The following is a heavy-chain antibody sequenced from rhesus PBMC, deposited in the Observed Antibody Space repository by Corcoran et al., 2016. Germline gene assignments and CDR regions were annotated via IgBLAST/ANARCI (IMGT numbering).Heavy chain of an antibody. J-gene: IGHJ4*01. CDR1: GASISSNC. CDR3: ARSYLTGSSYDY. D-gene: IGHD4-29*01. Sequence: QVQLQESGPGLVKPSETLSLTCTVSGASISSNCWSWIRQPPGKGLEWIGEINGNSGSTNYNPSLKSRVTISKDASKSQFSLKLSSVTAADTAVYYCARSYLTGSSYDYWGQGVLVTVSS. CDR2: INGNSGST. V-gene: IGHV4-80*01.